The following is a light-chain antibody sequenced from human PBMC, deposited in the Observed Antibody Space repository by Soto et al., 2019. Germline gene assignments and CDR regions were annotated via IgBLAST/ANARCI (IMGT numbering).Light chain of an antibody. Sequence: IVLTQSPATLSLSPWERATLSCRASQSVSSNLAWYQQKPGQAPGLLIYGASSRATGIPDRFSGSGSGTDFTLTISRLEPEDFAVYYCQQYGSSPFTFGPGTKVDN. CDR2: GAS. J-gene: IGKJ3*01. CDR1: QSVSSN. CDR3: QQYGSSPFT. V-gene: IGKV3-20*01.